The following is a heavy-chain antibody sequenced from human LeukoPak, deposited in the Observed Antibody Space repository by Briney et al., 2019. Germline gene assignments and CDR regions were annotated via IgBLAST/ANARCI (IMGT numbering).Heavy chain of an antibody. D-gene: IGHD5-12*01. CDR3: ARGVFSAYDPVHRLDY. CDR2: ISSSSSTI. CDR1: RFTFSSYS. J-gene: IGHJ4*02. Sequence: RPGGSLRLSCAASRFTFSSYSMNWVRQAPGKGLEWVSYISSSSSTIYYADSVKGRFTISRDNAKNSLYLQMNSLRAEDTAVYYCARGVFSAYDPVHRLDYRGQGTLVTVSS. V-gene: IGHV3-48*01.